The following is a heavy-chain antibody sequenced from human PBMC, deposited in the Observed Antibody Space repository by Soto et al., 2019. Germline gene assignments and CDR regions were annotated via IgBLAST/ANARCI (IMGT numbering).Heavy chain of an antibody. CDR2: ISGYYSNT. CDR1: GYTFTDYG. CDR3: ARLRMRAMDV. V-gene: IGHV1-18*01. D-gene: IGHD3-16*01. J-gene: IGHJ6*02. Sequence: ASVKVSCKASGYTFTDYGISWVRQAPGQGLEWMGWISGYYSNTNYAQKLQGRVTMTTDTSTSTAYMELRSLRSDDTAVYYCARLRMRAMDVWGQGTTVTSP.